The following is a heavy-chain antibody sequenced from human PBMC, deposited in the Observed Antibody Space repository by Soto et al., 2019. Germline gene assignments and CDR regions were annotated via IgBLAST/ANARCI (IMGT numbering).Heavy chain of an antibody. J-gene: IGHJ6*02. Sequence: EVQLVETGGGLIQPGGSLRLSCAASGFTVSSNYMSWFRQAPGNGLEWGSVIYSGGSTYYADSVKGRFTISRDNSKNTLYLQMNSLRAEDTAVYYCARDRPYYDILTGYLSPYYYYGMDVWGQGTTVTVSS. CDR3: ARDRPYYDILTGYLSPYYYYGMDV. CDR2: IYSGGST. CDR1: GFTVSSNY. D-gene: IGHD3-9*01. V-gene: IGHV3-53*02.